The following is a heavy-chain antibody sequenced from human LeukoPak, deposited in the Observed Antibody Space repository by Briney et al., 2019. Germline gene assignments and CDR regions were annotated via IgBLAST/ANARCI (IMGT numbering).Heavy chain of an antibody. CDR1: GFTFSNYA. D-gene: IGHD2-8*01. J-gene: IGHJ4*02. V-gene: IGHV3-21*01. CDR2: ISSRSSYT. Sequence: PGGSLRLSCAASGFTFSNYAMSWVRQAPGKGLEWVSSISSRSSYTYYADSVKGRFTISRDNAKNPLYLQMNSLRAEDTAVYYCARDSGYCSNGVCYGIDYWGQGTLVTVSS. CDR3: ARDSGYCSNGVCYGIDY.